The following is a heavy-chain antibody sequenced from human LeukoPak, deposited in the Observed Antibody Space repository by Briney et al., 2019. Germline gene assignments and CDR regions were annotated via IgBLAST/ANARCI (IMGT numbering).Heavy chain of an antibody. CDR2: IYYSGST. J-gene: IGHJ4*02. D-gene: IGHD4-17*01. Sequence: SETLSLTCTVSGGSISSSSYYWSWIRQPPGKGLEWIGYIYYSGSTNYNPSLKSRVTISVDTSKNQFSLKLSSVTAADTAVYYCAAYMTTVTGIDYWGQGTLVTVSS. V-gene: IGHV4-61*01. CDR1: GGSISSSSYY. CDR3: AAYMTTVTGIDY.